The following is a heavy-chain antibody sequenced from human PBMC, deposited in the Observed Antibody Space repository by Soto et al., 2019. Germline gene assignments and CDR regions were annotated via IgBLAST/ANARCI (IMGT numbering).Heavy chain of an antibody. V-gene: IGHV4-30-2*01. CDR2: IYHSGST. CDR3: ARVQGFSWSYWNVNHYFDY. CDR1: GGSISSGGYS. Sequence: QLQLQESGSGLVKPSQTLSLTCAVSGGSISSGGYSWSWIRQPPGKGLEWIGYIYHSGSTYYNPSLKSRVTISVDRSKNQFSLKMSSVTAADTAVYYCARVQGFSWSYWNVNHYFDYWGQGTLVTVSS. D-gene: IGHD1-26*01. J-gene: IGHJ4*02.